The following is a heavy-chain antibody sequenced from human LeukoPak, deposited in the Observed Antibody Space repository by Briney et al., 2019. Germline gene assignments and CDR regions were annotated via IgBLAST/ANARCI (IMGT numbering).Heavy chain of an antibody. CDR2: ISYDGSNK. D-gene: IGHD2-8*01. V-gene: IGHV3-30-3*01. CDR1: GFTFSSYA. Sequence: GGSLRLSCAASGFTFSSYAMHWVRQAPGKGLEWVAVISYDGSNKYYADSVKGRFTISRDNPKNTLYLQMNSLRAEDTAVYYCARAPVMVYYWGQGTLVTVSS. J-gene: IGHJ4*02. CDR3: ARAPVMVYY.